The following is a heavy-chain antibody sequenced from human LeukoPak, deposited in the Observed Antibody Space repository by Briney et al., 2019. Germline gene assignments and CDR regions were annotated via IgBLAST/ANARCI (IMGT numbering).Heavy chain of an antibody. CDR2: IYHSGSA. CDR1: GYFISSGYY. CDR3: AGQRRGNAFDI. D-gene: IGHD3-16*01. V-gene: IGHV4-38-2*02. J-gene: IGHJ3*02. Sequence: SETLSLTCNVSGYFISSGYYWGWVRQSPGKGLEWIGYIYHSGSAYYNPSLKSRLSISVDTSKNQFSLKVSSVTAADTALYYCAGQRRGNAFDIWGQGTVVTVSS.